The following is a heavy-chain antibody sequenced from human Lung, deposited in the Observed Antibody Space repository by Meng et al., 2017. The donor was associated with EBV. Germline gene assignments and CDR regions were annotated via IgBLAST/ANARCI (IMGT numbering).Heavy chain of an antibody. J-gene: IGHJ4*02. D-gene: IGHD3-10*01. CDR1: GGSFRSSA. Sequence: VQPVQPGGEGKKPGSSVKVSCKASGGSFRSSAISWLRQAPGQGLEWMGGFLPILGTPNYAQKFQGRVTITADKSTSTHYMELSSLTSEDTAVYYCARESGRGYSSDYWGQGTLVTVSS. V-gene: IGHV1-69*06. CDR3: ARESGRGYSSDY. CDR2: FLPILGTP.